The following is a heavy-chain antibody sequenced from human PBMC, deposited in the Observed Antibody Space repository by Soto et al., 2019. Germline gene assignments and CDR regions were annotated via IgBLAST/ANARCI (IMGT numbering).Heavy chain of an antibody. CDR1: GFSLSTSGMR. CDR3: ARSPPFDYDSSGYYFDY. CDR2: IDWDDDK. D-gene: IGHD3-22*01. Sequence: ESGPTLVNPTQTLTLTCTFSGFSLSTSGMRVSWIRQPPGKALEWLARIDWDDDKFYSTSLKTRLTISKDTSKNQVVLTMTNMDPVDTATYYCARSPPFDYDSSGYYFDYWGQGTLVTVSS. V-gene: IGHV2-70*04. J-gene: IGHJ4*02.